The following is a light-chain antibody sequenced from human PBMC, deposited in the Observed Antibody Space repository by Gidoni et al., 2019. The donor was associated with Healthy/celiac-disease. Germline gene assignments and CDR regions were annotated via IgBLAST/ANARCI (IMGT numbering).Light chain of an antibody. CDR1: QSVSSY. CDR3: QQRSNQWT. Sequence: EIVLTQSPATLSLSPGERATLSCRASQSVSSYLAWYQQKPGQAPRLLIYDASNRATGIPARFSGSGSGTDFTLTISSLGPEDFAVYYCQQRSNQWTFGQGTEVEIK. V-gene: IGKV3-11*01. J-gene: IGKJ1*01. CDR2: DAS.